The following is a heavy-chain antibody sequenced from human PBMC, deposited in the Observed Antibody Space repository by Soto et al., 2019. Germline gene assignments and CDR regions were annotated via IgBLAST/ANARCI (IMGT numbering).Heavy chain of an antibody. D-gene: IGHD2-2*01. CDR2: IIPIFGTA. J-gene: IGHJ4*02. V-gene: IGHV1-69*13. CDR3: ATSNYYQLLSY. Sequence: ASVKVSCKASGGTFSSYAISWVRQAPGQGLEWMGGIIPIFGTANYAQKFQGRVTITADESTSTAYMELSSLRSEDTAVYYCATSNYYQLLSYWGQGTLVTVSS. CDR1: GGTFSSYA.